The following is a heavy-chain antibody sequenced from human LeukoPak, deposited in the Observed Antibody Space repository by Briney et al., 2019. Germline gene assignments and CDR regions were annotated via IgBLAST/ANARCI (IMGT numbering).Heavy chain of an antibody. CDR2: ISASGSTT. V-gene: IGHV3-23*01. J-gene: IGHJ4*02. CDR3: AKARTPYNSGFDY. D-gene: IGHD6-19*01. Sequence: GGSLRLSCAAPGFTFTDYAMGWVRQAPGQGLEWASTISASGSTTYYADSVRGRFTISRDNSKNTLSLQMSSLRAEDTAVYYCAKARTPYNSGFDYWGQGTLVAVSS. CDR1: GFTFTDYA.